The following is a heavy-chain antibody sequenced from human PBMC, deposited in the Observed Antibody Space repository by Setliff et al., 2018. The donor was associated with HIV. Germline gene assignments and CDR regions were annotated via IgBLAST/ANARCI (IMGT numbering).Heavy chain of an antibody. CDR3: ARGPPFAY. V-gene: IGHV4-39*07. CDR1: GGSSIPNTFA. CDR2: VSYSGAT. Sequence: SETLSLTCSVSGGSSIPNTFASTWIRQSPGKGLEYIGDVSYSGATMYTNYNPSRESRVPVSEDTSRHQFSLKLTSVTADDTGIYYCARGPPFAYWGQGLLVTVSS. J-gene: IGHJ4*02.